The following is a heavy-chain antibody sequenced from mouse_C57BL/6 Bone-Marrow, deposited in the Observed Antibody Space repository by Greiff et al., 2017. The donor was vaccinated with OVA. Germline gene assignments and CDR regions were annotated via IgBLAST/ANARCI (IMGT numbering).Heavy chain of an antibody. CDR3: TRWGVKSY. CDR2: IDPETGGT. D-gene: IGHD2-2*01. Sequence: QVQLQQSGAELVRPGASVTLSCKASGYTFTDYEMHWVKQTPVHGLEWIGAIDPETGGTAYHQKFKGKAILTADKSSSTADMERRSLTSEDSAVYDCTRWGVKSYWGQGTLVTVSA. V-gene: IGHV1-15*01. J-gene: IGHJ3*01. CDR1: GYTFTDYE.